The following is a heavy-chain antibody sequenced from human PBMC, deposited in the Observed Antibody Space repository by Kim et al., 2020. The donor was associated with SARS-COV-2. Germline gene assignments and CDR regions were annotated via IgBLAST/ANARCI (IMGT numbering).Heavy chain of an antibody. CDR2: IYYSGST. D-gene: IGHD5-12*01. V-gene: IGHV4-59*13. CDR3: ARVPGYSGYDFPNYYYGMDV. CDR1: DGSISSNY. J-gene: IGHJ6*02. Sequence: SETLSLTCTVSDGSISSNYWSWIRQPPGKGLEWIGYIYYSGSTNYNPSLKSRVTISVDTSKNQFSLKLSSVTAADTAVYYCARVPGYSGYDFPNYYYGMDVWGQGTTVTVSS.